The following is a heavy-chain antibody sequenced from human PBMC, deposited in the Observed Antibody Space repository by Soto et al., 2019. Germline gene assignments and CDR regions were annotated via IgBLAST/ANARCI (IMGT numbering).Heavy chain of an antibody. D-gene: IGHD3-22*01. Sequence: PSETLSLTCAVYGGSFSGYYWSWIRQPPGKGLEWIGEINHSGSTNYNPSLKSRVTISVDTSKNQFSLKLSSVTAADTAVYYCARGFGAGSSGYYGWFDPWGQGTLVTVSS. CDR3: ARGFGAGSSGYYGWFDP. CDR1: GGSFSGYY. CDR2: INHSGST. J-gene: IGHJ5*02. V-gene: IGHV4-34*01.